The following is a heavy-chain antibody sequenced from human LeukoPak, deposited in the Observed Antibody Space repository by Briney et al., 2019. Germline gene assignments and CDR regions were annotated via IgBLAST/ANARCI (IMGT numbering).Heavy chain of an antibody. V-gene: IGHV4-59*01. Sequence: SETLSLTCTVPGGSISSYYWSWIRQPPGKGLEWIGNIYYSGSTNYNPSLKSRVTIPLDASNNRFSLKLSSVTAADTAVYYCARETGLQSNFDYWGQGTLVTVSS. J-gene: IGHJ4*02. CDR2: IYYSGST. D-gene: IGHD4-11*01. CDR3: ARETGLQSNFDY. CDR1: GGSISSYY.